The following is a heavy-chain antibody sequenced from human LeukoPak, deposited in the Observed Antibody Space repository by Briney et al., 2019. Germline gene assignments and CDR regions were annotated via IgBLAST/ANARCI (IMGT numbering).Heavy chain of an antibody. CDR3: ARTRFDCSGGSCYGGWDY. J-gene: IGHJ4*02. CDR2: ISSSSSYI. CDR1: GVTVSSNY. V-gene: IGHV3-21*01. D-gene: IGHD2-15*01. Sequence: GGSLRLSCAASGVTVSSNYMNWVRQAPGKGLEWVSSISSSSSYIYYADSVKGRFTISRDNAKNSLYLQMNSLRAEDTAVYYCARTRFDCSGGSCYGGWDYWGQGTLVTVSS.